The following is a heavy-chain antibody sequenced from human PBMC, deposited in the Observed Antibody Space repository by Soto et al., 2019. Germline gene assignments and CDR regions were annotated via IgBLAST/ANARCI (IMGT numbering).Heavy chain of an antibody. J-gene: IGHJ6*03. Sequence: QVQLQESGPGLVKPSQTLSLTCTVSGGSISSGGYYWTWIRQHPGKGLEWIGYIYYNGNTYYNPSLKSRVTISIDTSKSQFALNLASVTAADTAVYFCARPNNPYYYYMDVWGKGTTVTVSS. CDR1: GGSISSGGYY. CDR3: ARPNNPYYYYMDV. CDR2: IYYNGNT. D-gene: IGHD1-20*01. V-gene: IGHV4-31*03.